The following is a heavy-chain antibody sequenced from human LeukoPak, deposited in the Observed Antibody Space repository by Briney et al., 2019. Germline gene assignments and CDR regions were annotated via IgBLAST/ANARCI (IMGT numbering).Heavy chain of an antibody. V-gene: IGHV5-51*01. Sequence: IXXKGSGSSFTSXWIGXVRQLPGXXXXWMGIIYPGASDTRYSPSFQGQVTISADESISTAYLQWSSLKASDTAIYYCARQSSGWIFDYWGQGTLVTVSS. CDR3: ARQSSGWIFDY. CDR2: IYPGASDT. D-gene: IGHD6-19*01. J-gene: IGHJ4*02. CDR1: GSSFTSXW.